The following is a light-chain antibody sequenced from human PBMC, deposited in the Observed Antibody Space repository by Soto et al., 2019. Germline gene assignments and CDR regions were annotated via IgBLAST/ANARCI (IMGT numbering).Light chain of an antibody. CDR2: AAS. Sequence: DIPMTQSPSYVSASVGDRVTIACRASLSISSWLAWYQQKPGEAPKLLIYAASSLQSGVPSRFSGSGSGTDFTLTISSLQPEDFATYYCQQANSFPYTFGQGTKLEIK. V-gene: IGKV1-12*01. CDR3: QQANSFPYT. J-gene: IGKJ2*01. CDR1: LSISSW.